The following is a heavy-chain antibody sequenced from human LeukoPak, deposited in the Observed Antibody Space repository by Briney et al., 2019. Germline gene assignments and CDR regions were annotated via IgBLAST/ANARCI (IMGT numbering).Heavy chain of an antibody. CDR3: ARGKGSSWPPY. D-gene: IGHD6-13*01. CDR2: MNPNSGNT. Sequence: ASVKVSCKASGYTFTSYDINRVRQATGQGLEWMGWMNPNSGNTGYAQKFQGRITMTRDTSISTAYMELSSLRSEDTAVYYCARGKGSSWPPYWGQGTLVTVSS. V-gene: IGHV1-8*01. J-gene: IGHJ4*02. CDR1: GYTFTSYD.